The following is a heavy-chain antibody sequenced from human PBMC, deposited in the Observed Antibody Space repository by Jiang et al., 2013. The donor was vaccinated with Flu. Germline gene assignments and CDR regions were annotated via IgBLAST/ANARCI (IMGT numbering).Heavy chain of an antibody. CDR3: ARDHSVIVGGTTGWWLDP. V-gene: IGHV1-46*01. CDR2: INPSGEIT. Sequence: PGASVKVSCKAYGYTFTSHWMHWVRQAPGQGLEWMGVINPSGEITKYAQKFQGRMTMTRDTSTSTDYMELSSLGSEDTAVYYCARDHSVIVGGTTGWWLDPWGQGTLVTVST. CDR1: GYTFTSHW. D-gene: IGHD2-21*01. J-gene: IGHJ5*02.